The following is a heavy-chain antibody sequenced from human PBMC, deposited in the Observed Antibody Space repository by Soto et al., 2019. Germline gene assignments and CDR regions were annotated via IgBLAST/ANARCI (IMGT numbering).Heavy chain of an antibody. V-gene: IGHV1-69*01. CDR2: ITPAFGTT. CDR3: ATWAGLVTYRGFIGPLDL. J-gene: IGHJ4*02. Sequence: QVHLVQSGAEVKKPGSSVKISCRASGSTFSRRSITWVRQAPGQGFEWMGGITPAFGTTNFARKFQGRLTITADEPTTTAYLELSSLTSEDPAVYHCATWAGLVTYRGFIGPLDLWGQGTLVTVSS. CDR1: GSTFSRRS. D-gene: IGHD2-21*01.